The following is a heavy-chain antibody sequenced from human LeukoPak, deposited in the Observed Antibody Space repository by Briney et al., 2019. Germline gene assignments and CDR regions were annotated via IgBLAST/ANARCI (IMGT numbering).Heavy chain of an antibody. D-gene: IGHD3-10*01. Sequence: SETLSLTCTVSGGSIISGSYYWSWIRQPAGKGLEWIGRIYTSGSTNYNPSLKSRVTISVDTSKNQFSLKLSSVTAADTAVYYCASSFYGSGSPSDYWGQGTLVTVS. CDR3: ASSFYGSGSPSDY. J-gene: IGHJ4*02. CDR2: IYTSGST. CDR1: GGSIISGSYY. V-gene: IGHV4-61*02.